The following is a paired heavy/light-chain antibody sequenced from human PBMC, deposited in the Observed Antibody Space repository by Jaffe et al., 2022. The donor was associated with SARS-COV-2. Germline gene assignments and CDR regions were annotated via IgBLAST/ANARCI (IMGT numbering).Heavy chain of an antibody. CDR2: IYYSGST. V-gene: IGHV4-30-4*01. D-gene: IGHD5-12*01. J-gene: IGHJ6*02. CDR3: ARGRDGYNRSGMDV. CDR1: GGSISSGDYY. Sequence: QVQLQESGPGLVKPSQTLSLTCTVSGGSISSGDYYWSWIRQPPGKGLEWIGYIYYSGSTYYNPSLKSRVTISVDTSKNQFSLKLSSVTAADTAVYYCARGRDGYNRSGMDVWGQGTTVTVSS.
Light chain of an antibody. Sequence: DIQLTQSPSFLSASVGDRVTITCRASQGISSYLAWYQQKPGKAPKLLIYAASTLQSGVPSRFSGSGSGTEFTLTISSLQPEDFATYYCQQLNSYLALTFGGGTKVEIK. J-gene: IGKJ4*01. CDR2: AAS. V-gene: IGKV1-9*01. CDR1: QGISSY. CDR3: QQLNSYLALT.